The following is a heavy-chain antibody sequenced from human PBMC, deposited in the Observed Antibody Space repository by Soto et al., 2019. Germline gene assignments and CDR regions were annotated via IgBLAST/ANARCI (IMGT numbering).Heavy chain of an antibody. D-gene: IGHD3-16*01. CDR3: ARDAVGGAHVPFDF. Sequence: GASVKVSCKASGYTFTRSGISWVRQAPGQGLEWMGWISAYNGNTNYAQKLQGRVTMTTDTSTSTAYMELRSLRSDDTAVYYCARDAVGGAHVPFDFWGQGTLVTVSS. V-gene: IGHV1-18*01. J-gene: IGHJ4*02. CDR2: ISAYNGNT. CDR1: GYTFTRSG.